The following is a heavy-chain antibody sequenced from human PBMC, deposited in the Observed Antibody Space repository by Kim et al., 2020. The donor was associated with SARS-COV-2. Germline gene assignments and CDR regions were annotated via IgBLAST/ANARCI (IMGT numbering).Heavy chain of an antibody. V-gene: IGHV3-74*01. Sequence: ADSVKGRFTISRDNAKNTLYLQMNRLRAEDTALYYCARKDCSGGSCAFDPWGQGNLVTVSS. D-gene: IGHD2-15*01. J-gene: IGHJ5*02. CDR3: ARKDCSGGSCAFDP.